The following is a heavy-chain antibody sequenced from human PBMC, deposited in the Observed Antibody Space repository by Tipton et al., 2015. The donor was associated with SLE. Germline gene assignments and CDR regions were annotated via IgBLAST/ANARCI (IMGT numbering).Heavy chain of an antibody. D-gene: IGHD3-10*02. Sequence: SLRLSCAASGFTVSTYYMSWVRQAPGKGLEWVSLINSDGTTYYADSVKGRSTISRHNSKNTLYLQMDSLRSDDTAVYYCARSPDDRAPMFDYWGQGTLVTVSS. CDR2: INSDGTT. V-gene: IGHV3-53*04. CDR1: GFTVSTYY. CDR3: ARSPDDRAPMFDY. J-gene: IGHJ4*02.